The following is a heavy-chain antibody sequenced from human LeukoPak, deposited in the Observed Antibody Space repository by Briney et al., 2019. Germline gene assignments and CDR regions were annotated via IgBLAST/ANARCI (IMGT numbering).Heavy chain of an antibody. CDR3: ATGSGVLPPTTYLVH. CDR2: ISSSGSTI. D-gene: IGHD1-14*01. Sequence: GGSLRLSCVASGSMFSKAWMSWIRQAPGKGLEWVSYISSSGSTIYYADSVKGRFTISRDNAKNSLYLQMNSLRAEDTAVYYCATGSGVLPPTTYLVHWGQGTLATVSS. J-gene: IGHJ4*02. V-gene: IGHV3-11*01. CDR1: GSMFSKAW.